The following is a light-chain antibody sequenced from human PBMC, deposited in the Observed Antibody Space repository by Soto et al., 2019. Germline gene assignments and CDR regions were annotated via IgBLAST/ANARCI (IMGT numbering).Light chain of an antibody. CDR2: AAS. J-gene: IGKJ4*01. CDR1: QSIGSY. CDR3: KQSSSYPLA. V-gene: IGKV1-39*01. Sequence: SALSPVGGDSRSITSPARQSIGSYLNWYQQKPGKAPKLLIYAASTLQSGVPSRFSGSGSGTDFTFIFGCLQSEDFVSYFWKQSSSYPLAFGGGTKVDIK.